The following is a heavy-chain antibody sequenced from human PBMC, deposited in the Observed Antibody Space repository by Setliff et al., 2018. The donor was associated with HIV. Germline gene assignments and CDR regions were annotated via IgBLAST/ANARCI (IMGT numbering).Heavy chain of an antibody. CDR1: GFTFSSYS. J-gene: IGHJ6*02. CDR3: ARDQFTWNDHDQNNHYYGMDV. D-gene: IGHD1-1*01. CDR2: ISSSSSTI. V-gene: IGHV3-48*04. Sequence: PGGSLRLSCAASGFTFSSYSMNWVRQAPGKGLEWVSYISSSSSTIYYADSVKGRFTISRDNAKNAVYLQMNSLRAKDTAVYYCARDQFTWNDHDQNNHYYGMDVWGQGTTVTVSS.